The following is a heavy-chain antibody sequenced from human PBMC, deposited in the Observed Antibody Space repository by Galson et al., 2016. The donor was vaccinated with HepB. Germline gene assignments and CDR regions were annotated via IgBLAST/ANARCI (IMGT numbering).Heavy chain of an antibody. Sequence: FPRLRYRFAGVTLSQASQHCVAQAAGPGPVWLSRITSDGSAVSYADSVKGRFTISRDNAKNTLYLQMNSLGAEDTAVYYCTRDVTTTPFFWGKGALVTVSS. CDR3: TRDVTTTPFF. CDR2: ITSDGSAV. D-gene: IGHD2-15*01. V-gene: IGHV3-74*01. J-gene: IGHJ4*02. CDR1: GVTLSQAS.